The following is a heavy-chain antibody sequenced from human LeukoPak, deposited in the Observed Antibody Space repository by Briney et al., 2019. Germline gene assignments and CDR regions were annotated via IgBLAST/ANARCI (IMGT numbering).Heavy chain of an antibody. Sequence: GGSLRLSCAASGFTFSSYAMSWVRQAPGKGLEWVSAISGSGGSTYYADSVKGRFTISRDNSKNTLYLQMNSLRAEDTAVYCCAKDSPKLLNIVVVPVQGMDVWGQGTTVTVSS. CDR1: GFTFSSYA. CDR2: ISGSGGST. D-gene: IGHD2-2*01. CDR3: AKDSPKLLNIVVVPVQGMDV. V-gene: IGHV3-23*01. J-gene: IGHJ6*02.